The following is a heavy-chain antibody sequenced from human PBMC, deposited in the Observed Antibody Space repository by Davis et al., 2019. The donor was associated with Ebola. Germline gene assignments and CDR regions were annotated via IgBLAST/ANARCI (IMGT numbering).Heavy chain of an antibody. CDR2: INSDGTFT. J-gene: IGHJ2*01. Sequence: PGGSLRLSCAASGFTFSNYWMYWVRQAPGEGLMCVSRINSDGTFTTYADSVKGRFTISRDNAKNTLYLQMNSLRAEDTAVYYCARVLAARPWYFDLWGRGTLVTVSS. CDR1: GFTFSNYW. D-gene: IGHD6-6*01. V-gene: IGHV3-74*01. CDR3: ARVLAARPWYFDL.